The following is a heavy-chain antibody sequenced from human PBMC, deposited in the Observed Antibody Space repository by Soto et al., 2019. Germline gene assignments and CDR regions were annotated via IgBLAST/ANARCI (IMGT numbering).Heavy chain of an antibody. CDR1: GGTFSSYA. D-gene: IGHD6-6*01. Sequence: QVQLVQSGAEVKKPGSSVKVSCKASGGTFSSYAISWVRQAPGQGLEWMGGIIPIFGTANYAQKLQGRVTITADEGPSTADMVLCSLRSEDAAVDYCARGWDFGSSLLHWGQGTLVTVSS. J-gene: IGHJ4*02. CDR2: IIPIFGTA. CDR3: ARGWDFGSSLLH. V-gene: IGHV1-69*12.